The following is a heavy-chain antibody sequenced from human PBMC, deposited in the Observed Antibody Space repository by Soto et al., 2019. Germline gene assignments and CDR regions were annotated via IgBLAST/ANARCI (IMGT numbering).Heavy chain of an antibody. V-gene: IGHV4-31*03. CDR1: GGSISSGGYY. J-gene: IGHJ4*02. CDR3: AGCTIEGATTREGFDY. CDR2: IYYIGST. D-gene: IGHD1-26*01. Sequence: QVQLQESGPGLVKPSQTLSLTCTVSGGSISSGGYYWSWIRQHPGKGLEWIGYIYYIGSTYYNPSLKTRVTISVGTSKNQFSLKLSSVIAAPTAVYYCAGCTIEGATTREGFDYWGQGTLVTVSS.